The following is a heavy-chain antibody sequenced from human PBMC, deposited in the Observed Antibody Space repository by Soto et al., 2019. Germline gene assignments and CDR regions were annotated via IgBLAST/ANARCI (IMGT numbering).Heavy chain of an antibody. CDR1: GFTFSNAW. J-gene: IGHJ6*03. Sequence: GVLRLSCAASGFTFSNAWMSWVRQAPGKGLEWVGRIKSKTDGGTTDYAAPVKGRFTISRDDSKNTLYLQMNSLKTEDTAVYYCTTVLAAAGPSNYYYYYYMDVWGKGTTVTVSS. D-gene: IGHD6-13*01. CDR2: IKSKTDGGTT. V-gene: IGHV3-15*01. CDR3: TTVLAAAGPSNYYYYYYMDV.